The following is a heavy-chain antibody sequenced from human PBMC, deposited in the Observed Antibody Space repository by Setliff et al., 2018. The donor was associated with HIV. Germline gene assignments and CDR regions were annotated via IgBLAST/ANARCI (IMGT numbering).Heavy chain of an antibody. V-gene: IGHV4-34*01. Sequence: SETLSLTCAVYGGSFSGYYWSWIRQPPGKGLEWIGEINHSGSTNYNPSLKSRVTILQDTSKRQFSLKLTSVTAADTAMYYCASFFVTTVTNQDYWGQGTPVTVSS. CDR2: INHSGST. CDR3: ASFFVTTVTNQDY. CDR1: GGSFSGYY. D-gene: IGHD4-17*01. J-gene: IGHJ4*02.